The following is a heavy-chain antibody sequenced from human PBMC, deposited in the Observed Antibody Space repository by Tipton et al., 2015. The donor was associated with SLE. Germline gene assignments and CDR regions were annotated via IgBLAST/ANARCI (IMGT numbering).Heavy chain of an antibody. V-gene: IGHV4-61*09. D-gene: IGHD3-22*01. J-gene: IGHJ3*02. CDR1: GASIRSGSYY. CDR2: GHSSGST. Sequence: TLSLTCTVSGASIRSGSYYWSWIRQSAGKGLEWIGHGHSSGSTNYNPSLKSRVSISTDTSKNQFSLTLTSVTAADTAMYYCARDDDSSAYDGRGDAFDIWGQGTMVTVSS. CDR3: ARDDDSSAYDGRGDAFDI.